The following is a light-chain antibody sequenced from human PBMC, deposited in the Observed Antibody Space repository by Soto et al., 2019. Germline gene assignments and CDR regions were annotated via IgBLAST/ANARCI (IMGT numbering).Light chain of an antibody. CDR2: EVS. V-gene: IGLV2-14*01. CDR3: SSYTSSSTLYV. Sequence: QSVLTQPASVSGSPGQSITISCTGPSSDVGGYNYVSWYQQHPGKAPKLMIYEVSNRPSGVSNRFSGSESGNTASLTISGLQAEDEADYYCSSYTSSSTLYVFGTGTKVTVL. CDR1: SSDVGGYNY. J-gene: IGLJ1*01.